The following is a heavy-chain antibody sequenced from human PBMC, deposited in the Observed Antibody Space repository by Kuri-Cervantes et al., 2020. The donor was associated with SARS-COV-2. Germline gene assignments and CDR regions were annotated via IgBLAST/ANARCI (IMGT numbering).Heavy chain of an antibody. J-gene: IGHJ6*02. CDR2: INHSGST. CDR3: ARTLGIAVAGHYYGMDV. Sequence: SETLSLTCAVYGGSFSGYYWSWIRQPPGKGLEWIGEINHSGSTNYNPSLKSRVTISVDTSKNQFSLKLSSVTAADTAVYYCARTLGIAVAGHYYGMDVWGQGTMVTVSS. D-gene: IGHD6-19*01. V-gene: IGHV4-34*01. CDR1: GGSFSGYY.